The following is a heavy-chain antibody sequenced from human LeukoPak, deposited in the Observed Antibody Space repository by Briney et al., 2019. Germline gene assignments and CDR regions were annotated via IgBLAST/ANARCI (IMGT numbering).Heavy chain of an antibody. CDR1: GGSISNYY. CDR2: IYYSESA. V-gene: IGHV4-59*01. D-gene: IGHD3-16*02. CDR3: ARVRRVYDYVWGSYRAAYYFDY. Sequence: SQTLSLTPTVSGGSISNYYWSSIRQPPGKGLEWIGEIYYSESAKYNPSLKSRVTISVDTSKNQFSLKLSSVTAADTAVYYCARVRRVYDYVWGSYRAAYYFDYWGQGTLVTVSS. J-gene: IGHJ4*02.